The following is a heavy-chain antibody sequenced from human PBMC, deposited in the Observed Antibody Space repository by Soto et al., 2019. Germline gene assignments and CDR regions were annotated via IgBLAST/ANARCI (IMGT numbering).Heavy chain of an antibody. CDR3: AAVRYDFWSGYPPYFDY. CDR2: IVVGSGNT. Sequence: SVKVSCKASGFTFTSSAVQWVRQARGQRLEWIGLIVVGSGNTNYAQKFQERVTITRDMSTSTAYMELSSLRSEDTAVYYCAAVRYDFWSGYPPYFDYWGQGTLVTVSS. J-gene: IGHJ4*02. D-gene: IGHD3-3*01. CDR1: GFTFTSSA. V-gene: IGHV1-58*01.